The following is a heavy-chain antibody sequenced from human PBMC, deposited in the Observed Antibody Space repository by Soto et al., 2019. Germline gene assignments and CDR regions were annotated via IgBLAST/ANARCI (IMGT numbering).Heavy chain of an antibody. J-gene: IGHJ4*02. CDR1: GGTFSSYT. Sequence: QVQLVQSGAEVKKPGSSVKVSCKASGGTFSSYTISWVRQAPGQGLEWMGRIIPILGIANYAQKFQGRVTIPADKSTSPAYMEMSSLRSEDRAVYYCARGPYNWNTNYFDYWGQGTLVTVSS. CDR3: ARGPYNWNTNYFDY. D-gene: IGHD1-1*01. CDR2: IIPILGIA. V-gene: IGHV1-69*02.